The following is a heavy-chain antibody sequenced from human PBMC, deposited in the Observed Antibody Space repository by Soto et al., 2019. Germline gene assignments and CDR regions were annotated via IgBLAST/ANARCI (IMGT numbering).Heavy chain of an antibody. CDR3: ARHNRYSSTWFEGWFDP. CDR1: GYSFNSYW. J-gene: IGHJ5*02. D-gene: IGHD6-13*01. CDR2: IHPGDSDT. Sequence: GASLKISCKGSGYSFNSYWVGWVRQIPGRGLEWMGIIHPGDSDTRYSPFFQGQVTISADKSISTAYLQWSSLKASDTAMYYCARHNRYSSTWFEGWFDPWGQGTLVTVSS. V-gene: IGHV5-51*01.